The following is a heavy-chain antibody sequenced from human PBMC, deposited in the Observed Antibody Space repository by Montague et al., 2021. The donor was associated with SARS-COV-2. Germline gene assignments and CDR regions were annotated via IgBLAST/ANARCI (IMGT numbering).Heavy chain of an antibody. CDR3: ARYGAMVRGVIDRGLDY. D-gene: IGHD3-10*01. V-gene: IGHV4-39*01. CDR2: IYYSGST. CDR1: GGSISSSSYY. J-gene: IGHJ4*02. Sequence: SETLSLTCTVSGGSISSSSYYWGWIRQPPGKGLEWIGSIYYSGSTYYNPSLKSRVTISVDTSKNQFSLKLSSVTAADTAVYYCARYGAMVRGVIDRGLDYWGQGTLVTVSS.